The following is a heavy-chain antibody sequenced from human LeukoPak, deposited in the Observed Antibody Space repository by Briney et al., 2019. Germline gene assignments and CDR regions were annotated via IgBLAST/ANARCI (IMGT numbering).Heavy chain of an antibody. CDR3: TTGAVATNEINFDY. J-gene: IGHJ4*02. V-gene: IGHV3-15*01. Sequence: GGSLRLSCAASGFTFSSYAMSWVCQAPGKGLEWVGRIKSKTDGGTTDYAAPVKGRFTISRDDSKNTLYLQMNSLKTEDTAVYYCTTGAVATNEINFDYWGQGTLVTVSS. D-gene: IGHD5-12*01. CDR1: GFTFSSYA. CDR2: IKSKTDGGTT.